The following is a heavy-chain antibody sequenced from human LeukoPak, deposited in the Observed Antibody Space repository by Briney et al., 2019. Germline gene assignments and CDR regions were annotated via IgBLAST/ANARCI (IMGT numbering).Heavy chain of an antibody. CDR2: ISSSSSTI. CDR3: ARDKKGAAARGLTGSFDY. CDR1: GFTFSSYS. V-gene: IGHV3-48*01. Sequence: GGSLRLSCAASGFTFSSYSMNWVRQAPGKGLEWVSYISSSSSTIYYADSVKGRFTISRDNAKNSLYLQMNSLRADDTAVYYCARDKKGAAARGLTGSFDYWGQGTLVTVSS. D-gene: IGHD6-6*01. J-gene: IGHJ4*02.